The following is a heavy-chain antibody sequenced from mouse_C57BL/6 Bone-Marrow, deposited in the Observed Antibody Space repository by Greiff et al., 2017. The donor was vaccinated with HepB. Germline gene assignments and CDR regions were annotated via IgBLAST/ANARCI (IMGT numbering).Heavy chain of an antibody. J-gene: IGHJ3*01. V-gene: IGHV1-64*01. CDR1: GYTFTSYW. CDR2: IHPNSRST. D-gene: IGHD2-1*01. Sequence: QVQLQQPGAELVKPGASVKLSCKASGYTFTSYWMHWVKQRPGQGLEWIGMIHPNSRSTDYNEKFKSKATLTVDKSSSTAYMQLSRLTSEDSAVYYCARGGDGNYVLFADWGQGTLVTVSA. CDR3: ARGGDGNYVLFAD.